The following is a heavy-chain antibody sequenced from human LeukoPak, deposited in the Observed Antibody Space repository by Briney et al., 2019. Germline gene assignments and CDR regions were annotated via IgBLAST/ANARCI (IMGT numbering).Heavy chain of an antibody. J-gene: IGHJ4*02. CDR3: PRETLEWLLDY. D-gene: IGHD3-3*01. CDR2: IYYSGST. Sequence: PSQTLSLTCTVSGGSISSGDDYWSWIRQHPGKGLEWIGYIYYSGSTSYNPSLKSRVTISVDTSKNQFSLKLSSVTAADTAVYYCPRETLEWLLDYWGQGTLVTVSS. CDR1: GGSISSGDDY. V-gene: IGHV4-31*03.